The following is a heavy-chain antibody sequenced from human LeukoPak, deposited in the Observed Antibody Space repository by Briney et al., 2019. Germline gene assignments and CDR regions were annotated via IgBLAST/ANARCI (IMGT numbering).Heavy chain of an antibody. V-gene: IGHV3-30*03. CDR1: GFTFSSYG. Sequence: HSGGSLRLSCAASGFTFSSYGMHWVRQAPGKGLEWVAVISYDGSNKYYADSVKGRFTISRDNSKNTLYLQMNSLRVDDTAVYYCARWARYCSSGSCYSWFDPWGQGTLVTVSS. J-gene: IGHJ5*02. CDR3: ARWARYCSSGSCYSWFDP. D-gene: IGHD2-15*01. CDR2: ISYDGSNK.